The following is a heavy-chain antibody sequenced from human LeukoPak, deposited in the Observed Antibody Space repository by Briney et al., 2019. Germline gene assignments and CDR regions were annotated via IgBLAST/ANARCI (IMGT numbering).Heavy chain of an antibody. CDR2: VIPMFGTA. CDR3: ARVGRSSGYVLVDY. Sequence: ASVKVSCKASGGTFSRYAISWVRQAPGQGLEWMGGVIPMFGTANYAQKFQGKVTMTTDTSTSTAYMELRSLRSDDTAVYYCARVGRSSGYVLVDYWGQGTLVTVSS. J-gene: IGHJ4*02. D-gene: IGHD3-22*01. V-gene: IGHV1-69*05. CDR1: GGTFSRYA.